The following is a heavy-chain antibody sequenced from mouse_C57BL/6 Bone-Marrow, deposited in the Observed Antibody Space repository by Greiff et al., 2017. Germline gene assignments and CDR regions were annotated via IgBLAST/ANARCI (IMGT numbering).Heavy chain of an antibody. Sequence: QVQLQQSGAELVKPGASVKISCKASGYAFSSYWMNWVKQRPGKGLEWIGQIYPGDGDTNYNGKFKGKATLTADKSSSTAYMQLSSLTSEYSAVYFCARQGYYGTGALFAYWGQGTLVTVSA. CDR1: GYAFSSYW. CDR2: IYPGDGDT. CDR3: ARQGYYGTGALFAY. D-gene: IGHD1-1*01. V-gene: IGHV1-80*01. J-gene: IGHJ3*01.